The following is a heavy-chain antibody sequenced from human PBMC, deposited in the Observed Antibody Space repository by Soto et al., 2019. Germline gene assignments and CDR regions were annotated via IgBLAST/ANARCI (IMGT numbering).Heavy chain of an antibody. D-gene: IGHD2-15*01. Sequence: SETLSLTCAVSGDSISSADYSWNWVRQPPGKGLEWIGEVYHSGSTRYNPSLKSRVTISVDKPNNQFSLKLNSMTGADTAVYYCATRPPQIVVTLLPFPSWGQGTLVTVSS. CDR2: VYHSGST. J-gene: IGHJ5*02. CDR1: GDSISSADYS. V-gene: IGHV4-4*02. CDR3: ATRPPQIVVTLLPFPS.